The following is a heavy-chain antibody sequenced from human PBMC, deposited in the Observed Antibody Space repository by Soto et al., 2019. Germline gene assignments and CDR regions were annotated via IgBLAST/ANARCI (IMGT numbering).Heavy chain of an antibody. CDR1: GFTFSSYW. D-gene: IGHD2-2*01. CDR2: INSDGSST. J-gene: IGHJ6*03. Sequence: GGSLRLSCAASGFTFSSYWMHWVRQAPGKGLVWVSRINSDGSSTSYADSVKGRFTISRDDAKNTLYLQMNSLRAEDTAVYYCARVDIVVVPAAMIYYYYYMDVWGKGTKVTVSS. CDR3: ARVDIVVVPAAMIYYYYYMDV. V-gene: IGHV3-74*01.